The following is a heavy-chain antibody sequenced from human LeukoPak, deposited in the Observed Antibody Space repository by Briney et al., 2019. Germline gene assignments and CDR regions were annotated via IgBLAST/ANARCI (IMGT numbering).Heavy chain of an antibody. D-gene: IGHD2-15*01. J-gene: IGHJ6*02. V-gene: IGHV3-53*05. CDR1: GFTVSSNY. Sequence: GGSLRLSCAASGFTVSSNYMSWVRQAPGKGLEWVSVIYSGGSTYYADSVKGRFTISRDNSKNTLYLQMNSLRAEDTAVYYCARSILDYGMDVWGQGTTVTVSS. CDR2: IYSGGST. CDR3: ARSILDYGMDV.